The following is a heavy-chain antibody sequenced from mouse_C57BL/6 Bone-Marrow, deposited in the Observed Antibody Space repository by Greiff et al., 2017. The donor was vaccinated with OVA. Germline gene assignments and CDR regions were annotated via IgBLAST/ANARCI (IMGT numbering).Heavy chain of an antibody. Sequence: EVMLVESGPELVKPGASVKISCKASGYSFTGYYMNWVKQSPEKSLEWIGEINPSTGGTTYNQKFKAKATLTVDKSSSTAYMQLKSLTSEDSAVYYCARSNWGYYFDYWGQGTTLTVSS. CDR2: INPSTGGT. J-gene: IGHJ2*01. V-gene: IGHV1-42*01. CDR1: GYSFTGYY. CDR3: ARSNWGYYFDY. D-gene: IGHD4-1*01.